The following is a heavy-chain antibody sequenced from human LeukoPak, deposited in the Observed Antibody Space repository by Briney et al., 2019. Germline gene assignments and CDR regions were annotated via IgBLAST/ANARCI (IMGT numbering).Heavy chain of an antibody. CDR2: IYYSGST. V-gene: IGHV4-59*01. CDR1: GGSISSYY. CDR3: ARGPYDFWSGDAFDI. J-gene: IGHJ3*02. D-gene: IGHD3-3*01. Sequence: SETLSLTCTVSGGSISSYYWSWIRQPPGKGLEWIGYIYYSGSTNYNPSLKGRVTISVDTSKNQFSLKLSSVTAADTAVYYCARGPYDFWSGDAFDIWGQGTMVTVSS.